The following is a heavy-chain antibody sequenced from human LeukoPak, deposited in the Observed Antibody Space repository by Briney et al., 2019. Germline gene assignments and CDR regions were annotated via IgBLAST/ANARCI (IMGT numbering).Heavy chain of an antibody. J-gene: IGHJ6*03. D-gene: IGHD1-14*01. V-gene: IGHV4-61*02. Sequence: PSQTLSLTCTVSGGSISSGSYYWSWIRQPAGKGLEWIGRIYTSGSTNYNPSLKSRVTISVDTSKNQFSLKLSSVTAADTAVYYCARDESVGTGIYYYYMDVWGKGTTVTVSS. CDR3: ARDESVGTGIYYYYMDV. CDR2: IYTSGST. CDR1: GGSISSGSYY.